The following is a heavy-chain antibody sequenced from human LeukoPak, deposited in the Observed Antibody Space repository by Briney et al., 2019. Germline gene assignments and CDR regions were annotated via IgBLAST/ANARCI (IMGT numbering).Heavy chain of an antibody. Sequence: PSETLSLTCTVSGASISSSTYYWGWIRQRPRKGLEWIGSIYYGGSTYYNPSLKSRVTISVDTSKNQFSLKMSSVTAADTAVYFCARPSFVVGQAAVASYFDYWGQGTLVTVSS. J-gene: IGHJ4*02. CDR3: ARPSFVVGQAAVASYFDY. CDR1: GASISSSTYY. D-gene: IGHD2-15*01. V-gene: IGHV4-39*01. CDR2: IYYGGST.